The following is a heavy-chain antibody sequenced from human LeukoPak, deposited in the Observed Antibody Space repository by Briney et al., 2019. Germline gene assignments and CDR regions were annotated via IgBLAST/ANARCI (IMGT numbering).Heavy chain of an antibody. CDR2: INPSDGTT. D-gene: IGHD3-22*01. J-gene: IGHJ4*02. Sequence: GASVKVSCKASGYIFTNYYVHWVRQAPGQGLEWMGIINPSDGTTSYAQKFQGRVTMTRDTSTSTVYMDLSSLRSEDTAVYYSTISHSRDYSYFYYWGQGTLVTVSS. CDR1: GYIFTNYY. CDR3: TISHSRDYSYFYY. V-gene: IGHV1-46*01.